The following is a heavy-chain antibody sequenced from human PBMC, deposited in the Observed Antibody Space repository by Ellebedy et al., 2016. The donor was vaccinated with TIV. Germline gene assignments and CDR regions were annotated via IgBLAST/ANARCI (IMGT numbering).Heavy chain of an antibody. CDR3: AYGRSTVTLSYYYYGMDV. CDR2: IIPIFGTA. V-gene: IGHV1-69*06. J-gene: IGHJ6*02. D-gene: IGHD4-17*01. Sequence: ASVKVSXKASGGTFSSYAISWVRQAPGQGLEWMGGIIPIFGTANYAQKFQDRVTITADKSTSTAYMELSSLRSEDTAVYYCAYGRSTVTLSYYYYGMDVWGQGTTVTVSS. CDR1: GGTFSSYA.